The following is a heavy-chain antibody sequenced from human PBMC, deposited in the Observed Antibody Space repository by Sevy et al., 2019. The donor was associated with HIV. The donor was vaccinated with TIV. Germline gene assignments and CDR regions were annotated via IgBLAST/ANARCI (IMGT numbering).Heavy chain of an antibody. CDR2: ISSSFYI. J-gene: IGHJ6*02. CDR3: VQEIGSKNHV. D-gene: IGHD3-22*01. CDR1: GFTFSVYS. Sequence: GGSLRLSCGASGFTFSVYSMNWVRQAPGKGLEWVSSISSSFYINYANSVKGRFTISIDNAKNSLYLQMNSLRADDTAVYYCVQEIGSKNHVWGQGTTVTVSS. V-gene: IGHV3-21*01.